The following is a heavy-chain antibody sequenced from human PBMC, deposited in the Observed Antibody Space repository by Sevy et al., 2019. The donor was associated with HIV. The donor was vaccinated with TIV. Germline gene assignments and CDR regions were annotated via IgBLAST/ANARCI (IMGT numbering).Heavy chain of an antibody. CDR2: ISAYNGNT. CDR1: GYTFTSYG. V-gene: IGHV1-18*01. CDR3: AREMTYDRLVGYYYYYGMDV. J-gene: IGHJ6*02. D-gene: IGHD6-19*01. Sequence: ASVKVSCKASGYTFTSYGISWVRQAPGQGLEWMGWISAYNGNTNYAQKLQGRVTMTTDTSTSTAYMELRSLRSDDTAVYYGAREMTYDRLVGYYYYYGMDVWGQGTTVTVSS.